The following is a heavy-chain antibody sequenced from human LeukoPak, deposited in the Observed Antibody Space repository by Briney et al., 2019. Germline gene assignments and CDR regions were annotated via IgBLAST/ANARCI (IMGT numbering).Heavy chain of an antibody. CDR2: INQDGSEK. D-gene: IGHD2-15*01. Sequence: GGSLRLSCAASGFTFSSYWMSWVRQAPGKGLEWVANINQDGSEKYYVDSVKGRFTISRDNAKNSLYLQMNSLRAEDTAVYYCARFGNNREFQHGGQGTLVTVSS. V-gene: IGHV3-7*03. CDR3: ARFGNNREFQH. CDR1: GFTFSSYW. J-gene: IGHJ1*01.